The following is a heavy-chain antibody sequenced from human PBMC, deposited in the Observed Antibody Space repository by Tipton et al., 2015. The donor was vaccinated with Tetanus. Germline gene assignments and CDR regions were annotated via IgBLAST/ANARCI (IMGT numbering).Heavy chain of an antibody. V-gene: IGHV3-23*01. J-gene: IGHJ4*02. D-gene: IGHD5-24*01. CDR1: GFTLSAYA. CDR2: ISGTGYTT. CDR3: ARDGYTYVPFDY. Sequence: GSLRLSCAASGFTLSAYAMSWVRHAPGKGLEWVSTISGTGYTTHYADSVKGRFTVSTDNSKNTLYLLMNTLRAEDPAVYFCARDGYTYVPFDYWGQGALVAVSS.